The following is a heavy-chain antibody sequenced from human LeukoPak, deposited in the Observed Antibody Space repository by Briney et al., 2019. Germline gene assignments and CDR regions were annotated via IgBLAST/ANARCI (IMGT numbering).Heavy chain of an antibody. CDR3: ARVHIVVVVAATSPPDY. V-gene: IGHV1-18*01. J-gene: IGHJ4*02. Sequence: GASVKVSCKASGYTFTSYGISWVLQAPGQGLEWMGWISAYNGNTNYAQKLQGRVTMTTDTSTSTAYMELRSLRSDDTAVYYCARVHIVVVVAATSPPDYWGQGTLVTVSS. CDR1: GYTFTSYG. CDR2: ISAYNGNT. D-gene: IGHD2-15*01.